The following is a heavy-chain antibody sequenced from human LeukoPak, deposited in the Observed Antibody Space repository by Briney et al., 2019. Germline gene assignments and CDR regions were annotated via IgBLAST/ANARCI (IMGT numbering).Heavy chain of an antibody. J-gene: IGHJ3*02. CDR3: ARGFGKWELRGAFDI. V-gene: IGHV4-39*07. D-gene: IGHD1-26*01. Sequence: SETLSLTCTVSGGSISSSSYYWGWIRQPPGKGLEWIGSIYYSGSTYYNPSLKSRVTISVDTSKNQFSLKLSSVTAADTAVYYCARGFGKWELRGAFDIWGHGTMVTVSS. CDR1: GGSISSSSYY. CDR2: IYYSGST.